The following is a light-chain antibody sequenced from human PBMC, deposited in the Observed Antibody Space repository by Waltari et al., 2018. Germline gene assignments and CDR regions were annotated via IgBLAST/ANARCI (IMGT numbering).Light chain of an antibody. Sequence: SYELTQPPSVSVSPGQTARITCSGDALLRQYAYWYQQRPGQAPMLMIYQDTQRPSEIPERFSGSSSGTTVTLTISEVQAEDEADYYCQSADGSGTYVVFGGGTKLTVL. CDR3: QSADGSGTYVV. CDR2: QDT. V-gene: IGLV3-25*03. CDR1: ALLRQY. J-gene: IGLJ2*01.